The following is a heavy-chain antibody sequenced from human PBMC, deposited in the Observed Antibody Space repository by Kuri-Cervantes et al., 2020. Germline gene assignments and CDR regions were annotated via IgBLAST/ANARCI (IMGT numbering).Heavy chain of an antibody. CDR2: IIPIFGTA. CDR1: GGTFSSYA. Sequence: SVKVSCKASGGTFSSYAISWVRQAPGQGLEWMGGIIPIFGTANYAQKFQGRVTITADESTSTAYMGLSSLRSEDTAVYYCARDAPYSSGWYVYFQHWGQGTLVTVSS. CDR3: ARDAPYSSGWYVYFQH. D-gene: IGHD6-19*01. V-gene: IGHV1-69*13. J-gene: IGHJ1*01.